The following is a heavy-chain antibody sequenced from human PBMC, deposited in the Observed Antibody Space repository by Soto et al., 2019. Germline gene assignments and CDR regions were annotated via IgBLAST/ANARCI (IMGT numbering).Heavy chain of an antibody. CDR3: ARDQIAARNYYYYYGMDV. Sequence: ASVKVSCKASGGTFSSYAISWVRQAPGQGLEWMGGIIPIFGSTSYAQKFQGRVTMTRDTSTSTVYMELSSLRSEDTAVYYCARDQIAARNYYYYYGMDVWGQGTTVTVSS. CDR2: IIPIFGST. V-gene: IGHV1-69*05. J-gene: IGHJ6*02. D-gene: IGHD6-6*01. CDR1: GGTFSSYA.